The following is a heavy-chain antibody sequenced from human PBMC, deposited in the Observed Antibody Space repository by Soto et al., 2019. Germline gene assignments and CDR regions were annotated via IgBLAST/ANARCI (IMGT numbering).Heavy chain of an antibody. CDR3: ARGASSADSGEKGLEP. D-gene: IGHD3-22*01. J-gene: IGHJ5*02. CDR1: GYTFTDYK. V-gene: IGHV1-2*02. Sequence: GASVKVSCKPSGYTFTDYKIHWVRHAPGQGLEWMGWINPTNGGTKVALKFQARVTMTRDTSISTAYLELNRLESDDTDVYYCARGASSADSGEKGLEPCDRETLVSVSS. CDR2: INPTNGGT.